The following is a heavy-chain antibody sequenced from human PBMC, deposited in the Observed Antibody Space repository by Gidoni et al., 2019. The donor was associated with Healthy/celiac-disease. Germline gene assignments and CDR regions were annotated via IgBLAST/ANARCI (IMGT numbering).Heavy chain of an antibody. CDR1: GFTFSSYA. CDR3: AKDDPYYDFWSGYPPGDAFDI. D-gene: IGHD3-3*01. V-gene: IGHV3-23*01. J-gene: IGHJ3*02. CDR2: ISGSGGST. Sequence: EVQLLESGGGLVQPGGSLRLSCAASGFTFSSYAMSWVRQAPGKGLEWVSSISGSGGSTYYADSVKGRFTISRDNSKNTLYLQMNSLRAEDTAVYYCAKDDPYYDFWSGYPPGDAFDIWGQGTMVTVSS.